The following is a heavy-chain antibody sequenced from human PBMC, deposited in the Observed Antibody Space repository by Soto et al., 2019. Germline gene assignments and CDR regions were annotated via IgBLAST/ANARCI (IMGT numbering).Heavy chain of an antibody. Sequence: QVQLVQSGAEVKKPGSSVKVSCKASGGTFSSYAISWVRQAPGQGLEWMGGIIPIFGTANYAQKFQGRVTIAADESTSTAYMGLSSLRSEDTAVYYWARGGGSSTYYYYGMDVWGQGTTVTVSS. V-gene: IGHV1-69*01. CDR3: ARGGGSSTYYYYGMDV. J-gene: IGHJ6*02. D-gene: IGHD1-26*01. CDR1: GGTFSSYA. CDR2: IIPIFGTA.